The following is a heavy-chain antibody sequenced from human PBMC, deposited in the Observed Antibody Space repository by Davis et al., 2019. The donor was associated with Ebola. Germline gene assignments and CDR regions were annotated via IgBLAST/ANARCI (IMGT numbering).Heavy chain of an antibody. CDR2: ISYDGSNK. J-gene: IGHJ6*02. CDR1: GFTFSSYA. Sequence: GESLKISCAASGFTFSSYAMHWVRQAPGKGLEWVAVISYDGSNKYYADSVKGRFTISRDNAKNSLYLQMNSLRAEDTAVYYCARDSPSSALVFYYGMDVWGQGTTVTVSS. D-gene: IGHD6-13*01. CDR3: ARDSPSSALVFYYGMDV. V-gene: IGHV3-30-3*01.